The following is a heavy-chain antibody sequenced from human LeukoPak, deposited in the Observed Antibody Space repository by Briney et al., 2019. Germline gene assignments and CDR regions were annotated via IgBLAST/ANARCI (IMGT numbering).Heavy chain of an antibody. CDR2: ISYDGSNK. J-gene: IGHJ6*02. D-gene: IGHD3-16*01. V-gene: IGHV3-30*04. CDR3: ARGGGLDV. Sequence: PGGSLRLSCSGSGFTFSSYAMHWVRQAPGKGLEWVAAISYDGSNKYYADSVKGRFTISRDNAKNSLYLQMSNLRAEDTAVYFCARGGGLDVWGQGATVTVSS. CDR1: GFTFSSYA.